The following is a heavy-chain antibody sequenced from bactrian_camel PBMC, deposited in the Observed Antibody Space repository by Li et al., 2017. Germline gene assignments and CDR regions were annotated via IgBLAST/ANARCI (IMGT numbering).Heavy chain of an antibody. CDR1: GFTFSSYD. CDR2: IRSSGST. J-gene: IGHJ4*01. CDR3: AAKKRNDCSAALTPRDFGY. D-gene: IGHD4*01. V-gene: IGHV3S40*01. Sequence: VQLVESGGGSVQAGGSLRLSCAASGFTFSSYDMSWVRQAPGKGLEWVAAIRSSGSTYYADSVKGRFTISQDNAKTAVYLQMSSLKAEDTAMYYCAAKKRNDCSAALTPRDFGYWGQGTQVTVS.